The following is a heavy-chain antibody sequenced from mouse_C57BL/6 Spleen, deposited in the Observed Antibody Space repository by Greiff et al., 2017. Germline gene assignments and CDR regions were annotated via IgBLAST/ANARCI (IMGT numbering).Heavy chain of an antibody. D-gene: IGHD1-1*01. V-gene: IGHV1-15*01. Sequence: QVQLQQSGAELVRPGASVTLSCKASGYTFTDYEMHWVKQTPVHGLEWIGAIDPETGGTAYNQKFKGKAILTADKSSSTAYMELRSLTSEDSAVYYYTRGSTTYAMDYWGQGTSDTVSS. CDR2: IDPETGGT. J-gene: IGHJ4*01. CDR1: GYTFTDYE. CDR3: TRGSTTYAMDY.